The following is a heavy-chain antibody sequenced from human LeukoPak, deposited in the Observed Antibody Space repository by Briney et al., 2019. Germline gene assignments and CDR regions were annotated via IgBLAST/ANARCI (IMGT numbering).Heavy chain of an antibody. V-gene: IGHV4-30-2*01. CDR3: ARGNFFDF. D-gene: IGHD3-3*01. Sequence: SETLSLTCAVSGISIINGGYSWSWIRQPPGKGLEWIGYISHGGRTSYIPSLKSRVTISVDRSKNHFSLKLTSVTTADTAVYYCARGNFFDFWGQGALVTVSS. CDR1: GISIINGGYS. CDR2: ISHGGRT. J-gene: IGHJ4*02.